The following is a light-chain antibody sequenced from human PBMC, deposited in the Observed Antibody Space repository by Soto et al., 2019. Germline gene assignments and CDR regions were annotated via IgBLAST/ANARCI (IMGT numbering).Light chain of an antibody. CDR2: VAS. J-gene: IGKJ3*01. V-gene: IGKV3-20*01. CDR3: QQYGSSSIFT. Sequence: EIVLTQSPGTLSLSPGERATLSCRASQSVSSSYLAWYQQKPGQAPRLLIHVASSRATGIPDRFSGSGSETDFTLTISRLEPEDFAVYYCQQYGSSSIFTFGPGTKVDIK. CDR1: QSVSSSY.